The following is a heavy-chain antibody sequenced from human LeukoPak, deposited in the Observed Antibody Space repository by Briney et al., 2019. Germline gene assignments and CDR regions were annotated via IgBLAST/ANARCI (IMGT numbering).Heavy chain of an antibody. D-gene: IGHD2-2*02. CDR3: ARDLDGYCSSTSCYSAFDY. Sequence: SVKVSCKASGGTFISYAISWVRQAPGQGLEWMGGIIPIFGTANYAQKFQGRVTITADESTSTAYMELSSLRSEDTAVYYCARDLDGYCSSTSCYSAFDYWGQGTLVTVSS. CDR1: GGTFISYA. V-gene: IGHV1-69*13. CDR2: IIPIFGTA. J-gene: IGHJ4*02.